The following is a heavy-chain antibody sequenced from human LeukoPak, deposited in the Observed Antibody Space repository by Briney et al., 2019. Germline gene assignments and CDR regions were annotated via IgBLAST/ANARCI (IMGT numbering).Heavy chain of an antibody. D-gene: IGHD3-10*01. CDR1: GYTFTGYY. J-gene: IGHJ3*02. V-gene: IGHV1-2*02. CDR3: ARDLIMGGVDAFDI. Sequence: ASVKVSCKASGYTFTGYYMHWVRQAPGQGLEWMGWINPNSGGTNYAQKFRGRVTMTRDTSISTAYMELSRLRSDDTAVYYCARDLIMGGVDAFDIWGQGTMVTVSS. CDR2: INPNSGGT.